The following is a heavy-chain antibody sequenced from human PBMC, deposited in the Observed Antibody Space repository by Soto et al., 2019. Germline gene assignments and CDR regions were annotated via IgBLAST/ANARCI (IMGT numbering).Heavy chain of an antibody. CDR2: IKSKTDGGTT. Sequence: GSLRLSCAASGFTFSNAWMNWVRQAPGKGLEWVGRIKSKTDGGTTDYAAPVKGKFTISRDDSKNTLYLQMNSLKTEDTAVYYCTTERPVYYYDSSGPQFDYWGQGTLVTVSS. CDR1: GFTFSNAW. CDR3: TTERPVYYYDSSGPQFDY. D-gene: IGHD3-22*01. V-gene: IGHV3-15*07. J-gene: IGHJ4*02.